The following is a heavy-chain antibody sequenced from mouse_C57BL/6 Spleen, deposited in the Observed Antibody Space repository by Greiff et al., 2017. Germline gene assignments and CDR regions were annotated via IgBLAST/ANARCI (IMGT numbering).Heavy chain of an antibody. Sequence: QVQLQQPGAELVRPGSSVKLSCKASGYTFTSYWMDWVKQRPGQGLEWIGNIYPSDSETHYNQKFKDKATLTVDKSSSTAYMQLSSLTSEDSAVYYCAREEDGNYSFAYWGQGTLVTVSA. CDR2: IYPSDSET. V-gene: IGHV1-61*01. D-gene: IGHD2-1*01. CDR3: AREEDGNYSFAY. CDR1: GYTFTSYW. J-gene: IGHJ3*01.